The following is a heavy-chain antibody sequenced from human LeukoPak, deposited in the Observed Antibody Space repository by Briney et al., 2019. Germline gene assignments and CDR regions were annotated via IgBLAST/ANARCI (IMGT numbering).Heavy chain of an antibody. J-gene: IGHJ3*02. Sequence: SETLSLTCTVSGGSISSGGYYWSWIRQPPGKGLEWIGYIYHSGSTYYNPSLKSRVTISVDRSKNQFSLKLSSVTAADTAVYYCARGVVVPAATGNDAFDIWGQGTMVTVSS. D-gene: IGHD2-2*01. CDR1: GGSISSGGYY. CDR2: IYHSGST. V-gene: IGHV4-30-2*01. CDR3: ARGVVVPAATGNDAFDI.